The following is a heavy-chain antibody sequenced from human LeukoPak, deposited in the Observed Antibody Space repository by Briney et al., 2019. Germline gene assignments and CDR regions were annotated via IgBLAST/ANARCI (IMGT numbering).Heavy chain of an antibody. J-gene: IGHJ5*02. Sequence: SVKVSCKASGGTFSSYAISWVRQASGQGLEWMGGIIPIFGTANYAQKFQGRVTITTDESTSTAYMELSSLRSEDTAVYYCASHTTDVNWFDPWGQGTLVTVSS. V-gene: IGHV1-69*05. CDR3: ASHTTDVNWFDP. D-gene: IGHD4-17*01. CDR1: GGTFSSYA. CDR2: IIPIFGTA.